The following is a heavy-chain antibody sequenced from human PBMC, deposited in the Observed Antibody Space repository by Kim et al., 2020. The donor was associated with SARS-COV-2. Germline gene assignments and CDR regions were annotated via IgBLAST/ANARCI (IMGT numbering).Heavy chain of an antibody. CDR3: ARASLTGMYYFDY. D-gene: IGHD1-20*01. J-gene: IGHJ4*02. Sequence: YAQKFQGRVTITADESTSTAYMELSSLRSEDTAVYYCARASLTGMYYFDYWGQGTLDTVSS. V-gene: IGHV1-69*01.